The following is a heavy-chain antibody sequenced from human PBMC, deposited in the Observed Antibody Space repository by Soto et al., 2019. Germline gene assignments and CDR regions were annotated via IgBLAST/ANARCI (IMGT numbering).Heavy chain of an antibody. D-gene: IGHD4-4*01. V-gene: IGHV3-15*07. Sequence: GGSLRLSCAAFGSTFSNAWMNWVRQAPGRGLEWVGRIKSKIHGGTIDYAAPVKGRFTISRDDSKNTLYLQMNSLKIGDTAVYYCTTEDGYSPFWGQGTLVTVSS. J-gene: IGHJ4*02. CDR3: TTEDGYSPF. CDR2: IKSKIHGGTI. CDR1: GSTFSNAW.